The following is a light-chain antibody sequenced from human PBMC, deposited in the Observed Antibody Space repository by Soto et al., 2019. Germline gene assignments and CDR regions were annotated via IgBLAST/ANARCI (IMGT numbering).Light chain of an antibody. V-gene: IGKV3-15*01. CDR2: GAS. Sequence: DIVMPLSTAPLSVSPGERATLSCMASQSVSSNLAWYQQKPGQAPRLLIYGASTRATGIPARFSGSGSGTEFTLTISSLQSEDFAVYYCQQYTNWPPWRFAQGTKVDVK. CDR1: QSVSSN. J-gene: IGKJ1*01. CDR3: QQYTNWPPWR.